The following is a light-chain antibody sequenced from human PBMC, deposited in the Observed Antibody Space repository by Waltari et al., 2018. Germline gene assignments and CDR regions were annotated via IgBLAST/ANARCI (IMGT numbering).Light chain of an antibody. CDR2: RNN. J-gene: IGLJ1*01. Sequence: QSVLTQPPSVSGAPGQRVTISCSGSNSNVGINYVSWFQHVPGAAPRLLIYRNNPRPSGVPDRFSGSKSGSSASLAISGLRSEDDADYYCAAWDVSLRGIFGTGTRVTVL. CDR1: NSNVGINY. V-gene: IGLV1-47*01. CDR3: AAWDVSLRGI.